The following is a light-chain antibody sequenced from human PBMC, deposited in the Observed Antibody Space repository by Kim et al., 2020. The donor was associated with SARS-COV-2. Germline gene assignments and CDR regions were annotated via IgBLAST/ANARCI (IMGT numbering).Light chain of an antibody. CDR3: QQYYSTPYT. CDR1: QSVLYSSNNKNY. CDR2: WAS. Sequence: RATINCKSSQSVLYSSNNKNYLAWHQQKPGQPPKLLIYWASTRESGVPDRFSGSGSGTDFTLTISSLQAEDVAVYYCQQYYSTPYTFGQGTKLEI. J-gene: IGKJ2*01. V-gene: IGKV4-1*01.